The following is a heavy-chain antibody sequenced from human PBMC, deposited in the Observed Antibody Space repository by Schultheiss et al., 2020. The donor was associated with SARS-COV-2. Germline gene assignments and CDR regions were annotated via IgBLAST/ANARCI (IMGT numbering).Heavy chain of an antibody. CDR1: GGSFSGYY. J-gene: IGHJ6*02. CDR2: INHSGST. Sequence: SETLSLTCAVYGGSFSGYYWSWIRQPPGKGLEWIGEINHSGSTNYNPSLKSRVTISVDTSKNQFSLQLNSVTPEDTAVYYCVSAGMDVWGQGTTVTVSS. V-gene: IGHV4-34*01. CDR3: VSAGMDV.